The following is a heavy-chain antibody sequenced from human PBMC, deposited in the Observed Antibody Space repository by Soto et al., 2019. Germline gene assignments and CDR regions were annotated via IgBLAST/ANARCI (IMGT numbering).Heavy chain of an antibody. V-gene: IGHV4-4*07. CDR3: ARDDSIVGATGDY. CDR2: IYTSGST. CDR1: GGALSSNY. D-gene: IGHD1-26*01. Sequence: QVQLPQSGPGLVKPSETLTLTCTVSGGALSSNYWSWIRQPAGQGLEWIWRIYTSGSTNYNPSLKIRVTLSVDTSKTQVSLKLSSVTAADTAVYYCARDDSIVGATGDYWGQGTLVTVSS. J-gene: IGHJ4*02.